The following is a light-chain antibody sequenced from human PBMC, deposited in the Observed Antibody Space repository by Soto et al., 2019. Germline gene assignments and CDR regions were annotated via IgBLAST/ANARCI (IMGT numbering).Light chain of an antibody. CDR1: QSVDRY. CDR2: DAS. CDR3: QQYKDYTWT. J-gene: IGKJ1*01. V-gene: IGKV1-5*01. Sequence: DIQMTQSPSTLSASVGDRVSITCRASQSVDRYLAWYQQKPGKAPHLLIYDASSLESGVPSRFSGSGSGTEFTLTINSLQPDDFTTFYCQQYKDYTWTFGQGTKVEV.